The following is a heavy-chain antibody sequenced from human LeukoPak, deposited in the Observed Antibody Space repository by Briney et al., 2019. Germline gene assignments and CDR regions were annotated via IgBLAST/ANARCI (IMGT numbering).Heavy chain of an antibody. J-gene: IGHJ4*02. CDR3: ARGDSSGYPPY. V-gene: IGHV1-2*06. CDR1: GYTLTELS. D-gene: IGHD3-22*01. CDR2: INPNSGGT. Sequence: ASVKVSCKVSGYTLTELSMHWVRQAPGKGLEWMGRINPNSGGTNYAQKFQGRVTMTRDTSISTAYMELSRLRSDDTAVYYCARGDSSGYPPYWGQGTLVTVSS.